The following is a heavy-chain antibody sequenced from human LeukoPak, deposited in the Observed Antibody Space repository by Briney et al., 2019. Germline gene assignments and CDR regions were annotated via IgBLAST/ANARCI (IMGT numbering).Heavy chain of an antibody. Sequence: SETLSLTCTVSGGSMSSYYWSWVRQPPGKGLGWIGYIYYGGSTTYNPSLKSRVTISVHPSKNQFSLRLSSATAADTAVYYCARHYYGSGSTLDYWGQGTLVTVSS. CDR2: IYYGGST. J-gene: IGHJ4*02. D-gene: IGHD3-10*01. V-gene: IGHV4-59*08. CDR3: ARHYYGSGSTLDY. CDR1: GGSMSSYY.